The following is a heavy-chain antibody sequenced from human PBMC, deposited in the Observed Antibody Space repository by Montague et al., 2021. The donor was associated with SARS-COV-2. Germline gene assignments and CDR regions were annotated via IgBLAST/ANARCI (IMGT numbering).Heavy chain of an antibody. J-gene: IGHJ4*02. CDR1: GASISSYC. CDR2: ISSSSSM. V-gene: IGHV3-69-1*01. D-gene: IGHD5-12*01. CDR3: ARHSSGYF. Sequence: ETLSLTCTVSGASISSYCWSWIRQPPGKGLEWVSSISSSSSMLYVDSVKGRFTISRDDAKNLLYLQMNSLRAEDTAVYYCARHSSGYFWGQGTLVTVSS.